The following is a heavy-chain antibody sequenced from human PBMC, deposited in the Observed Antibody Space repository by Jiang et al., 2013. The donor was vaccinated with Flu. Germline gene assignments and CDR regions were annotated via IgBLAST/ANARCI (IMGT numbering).Heavy chain of an antibody. CDR2: IYYSGST. Sequence: TLSLTCTVSGGSISSYYWSWIRQPPGKGLEWIGYIYYSGSTNYNPSLKSRVTISVDTSKNQFFLKLSSVTAADTAVYYCARLNQGPRTPYYGSGSVDYWGQGTLVTVSS. CDR3: ARLNQGPRTPYYGSGSVDY. D-gene: IGHD3-10*01. V-gene: IGHV4-59*08. J-gene: IGHJ4*02. CDR1: GGSISSYY.